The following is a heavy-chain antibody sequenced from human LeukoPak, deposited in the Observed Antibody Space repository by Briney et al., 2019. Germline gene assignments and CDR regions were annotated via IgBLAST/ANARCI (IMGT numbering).Heavy chain of an antibody. CDR3: ARAGDAFDL. V-gene: IGHV3-33*01. J-gene: IGHJ3*01. CDR2: IWYDGSDE. CDR1: GFTFSSYG. Sequence: PGRSLRLSCAASGFTFSSYGMHWVRQAPGKGLEWVAVIWYDGSDEYYTDSVKGRFTIFRDNSKNTLYLQMNSLRAEDTAIHYCARAGDAFDLWGQGTMVTVSS.